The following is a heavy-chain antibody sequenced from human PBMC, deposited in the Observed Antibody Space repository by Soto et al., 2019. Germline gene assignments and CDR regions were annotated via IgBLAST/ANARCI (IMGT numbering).Heavy chain of an antibody. CDR3: AARYSGYDYSSSYYYYGMDV. D-gene: IGHD5-12*01. J-gene: IGHJ6*02. CDR2: IVVGSGNT. V-gene: IGHV1-58*01. Sequence: ASVKVSCKASGFTFTSSAVQWVRQARGQRLEWIGWIVVGSGNTNYAQKFQERVTITRDMTTSTAYMELSSLRSEDTAVYYCAARYSGYDYSSSYYYYGMDVWGQGTTVTVSS. CDR1: GFTFTSSA.